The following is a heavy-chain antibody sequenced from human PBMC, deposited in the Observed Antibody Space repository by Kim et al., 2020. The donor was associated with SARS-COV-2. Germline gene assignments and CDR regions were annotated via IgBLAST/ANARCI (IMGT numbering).Heavy chain of an antibody. V-gene: IGHV1-69*01. D-gene: IGHD3-10*01. Sequence: AQKFQGRVTITADESTSTAYMELSSLRSEDTAVYYCARIPEINYGYYFDYWGQGTLVTVSS. CDR3: ARIPEINYGYYFDY. J-gene: IGHJ4*02.